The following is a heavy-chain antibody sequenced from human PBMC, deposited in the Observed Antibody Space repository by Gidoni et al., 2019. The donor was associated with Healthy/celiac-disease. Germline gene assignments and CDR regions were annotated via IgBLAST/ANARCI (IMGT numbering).Heavy chain of an antibody. D-gene: IGHD1-7*01. CDR3: AKDRRTGTTSNWFDP. CDR1: GFSFSSYA. J-gene: IGHJ5*02. Sequence: VQLLVSGGGLVQPGGSLRISWSVSGFSFSSYAMSWVRQAPGKGLEWVSAIGGSGGSTYYADSVKGRFTISRDNSKNTLYLQMNSLRAEDTAVYYCAKDRRTGTTSNWFDPWGQGTLVTVSS. CDR2: IGGSGGST. V-gene: IGHV3-23*01.